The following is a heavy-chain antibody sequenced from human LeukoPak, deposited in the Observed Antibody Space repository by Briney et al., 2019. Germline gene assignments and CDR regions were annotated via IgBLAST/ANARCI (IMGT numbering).Heavy chain of an antibody. CDR2: IYHSGST. CDR1: GFTFSSYS. D-gene: IGHD6-6*01. Sequence: GSLRLSCAASGFTFSSYSMNWVRQAPGKGLEWIGSIYHSGSTYYNPSLKSRVTISVDTSKNQFSLKLSSVTAADTAVYYCARDNIAASDYWGQGTLVTVSS. J-gene: IGHJ4*02. CDR3: ARDNIAASDY. V-gene: IGHV4-38-2*02.